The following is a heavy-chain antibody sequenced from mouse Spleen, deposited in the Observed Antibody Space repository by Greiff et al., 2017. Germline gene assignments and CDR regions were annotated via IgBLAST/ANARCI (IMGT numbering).Heavy chain of an antibody. V-gene: IGHV5-6-3*01. J-gene: IGHJ3*01. CDR1: GFTFSSYA. CDR3: ASYYYDGSPFAY. CDR2: INSNGGST. D-gene: IGHD1-1*01. Sequence: EVQGVESGGGLVKPGGSLKLSCAASGFTFSSYAMSWVRQTPEKRLEWVAAINSNGGSTYYPDTVKDRFTISRDNAKNTLYLQMSSLRSEDTAMYYCASYYYDGSPFAYWGQGTLVTVSA.